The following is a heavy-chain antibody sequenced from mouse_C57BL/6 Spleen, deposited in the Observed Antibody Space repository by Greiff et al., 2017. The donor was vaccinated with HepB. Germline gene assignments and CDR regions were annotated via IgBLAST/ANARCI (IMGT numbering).Heavy chain of an antibody. Sequence: VHLVESGAELVRPGASVKLSCKASGYTFTDYYINWVKQRPGQGLEWIARIYPGSGNTYYNEKFKGKATLTAEKSSSTAYMQLSSLTSEDSAVYFCARSSIYYSNYEGYFDVWGTGTTVTVSS. V-gene: IGHV1-76*01. CDR1: GYTFTDYY. CDR2: IYPGSGNT. CDR3: ARSSIYYSNYEGYFDV. J-gene: IGHJ1*03. D-gene: IGHD2-5*01.